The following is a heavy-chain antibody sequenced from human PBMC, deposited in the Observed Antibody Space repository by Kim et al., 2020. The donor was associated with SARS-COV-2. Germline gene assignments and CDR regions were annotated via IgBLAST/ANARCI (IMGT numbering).Heavy chain of an antibody. Sequence: SETLSFTCSVSGDSITHSNYYWGWIRQPPGRGLEYIGSIYSGASTFYNPSLKSRVTILVDVSNNQFSLNLRSLTAADTAVYFCARGSRKPLVNIDSWGQGTLVTVSS. D-gene: IGHD2-21*01. CDR3: ARGSRKPLVNIDS. CDR2: IYSGAST. J-gene: IGHJ4*02. V-gene: IGHV4-39*07. CDR1: GDSITHSNYY.